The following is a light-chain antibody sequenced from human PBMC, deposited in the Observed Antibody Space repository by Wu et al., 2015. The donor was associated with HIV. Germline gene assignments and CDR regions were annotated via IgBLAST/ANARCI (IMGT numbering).Light chain of an antibody. Sequence: SPGTLSLSPGERATLSCRASQSVSSYLAWYQQKPGQAPRLLIYDASNRATGIPARFSGSGSGTDFTLTISSLEPEDFAVYYCQQRSNWPPWTFGQGTKVEIK. CDR2: DAS. J-gene: IGKJ1*01. CDR1: QSVSSY. V-gene: IGKV3-11*01. CDR3: QQRSNWPPWT.